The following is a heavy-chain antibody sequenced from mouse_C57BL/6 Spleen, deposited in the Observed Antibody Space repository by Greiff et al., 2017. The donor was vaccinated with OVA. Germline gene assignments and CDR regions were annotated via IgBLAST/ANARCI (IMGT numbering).Heavy chain of an antibody. CDR3: SKKGYGSSFAIDY. CDR2: IWRGGST. D-gene: IGHD1-1*01. CDR1: GFSLTSSG. V-gene: IGHV2-5*01. Sequence: QVQLQQSGPGLVQPSQSLSITCTVSGFSLTSSGVHWVRQSPGKGLEWLGVIWRGGSTDYNAAFMSRLSITKVNSTSHVYFKMNSLQSDDTAIYDCSKKGYGSSFAIDYWGQGTSVTVSA. J-gene: IGHJ4*01.